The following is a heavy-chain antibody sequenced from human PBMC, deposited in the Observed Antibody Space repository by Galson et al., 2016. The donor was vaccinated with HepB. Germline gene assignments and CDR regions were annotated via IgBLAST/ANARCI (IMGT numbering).Heavy chain of an antibody. J-gene: IGHJ5*02. D-gene: IGHD2-2*01. V-gene: IGHV2-5*02. CDR2: IYWDDDK. Sequence: PALVKPTQTLTLTCTFSGFSLSTSGLGVGWIRQPPGKALEWVALIYWDDDKRYSPSLESRLTITKDTSKSQVVLTMTNMDPVDTATYYCAQYSPASSTWYNWFDPWGQGILVTVSS. CDR3: AQYSPASSTWYNWFDP. CDR1: GFSLSTSGLG.